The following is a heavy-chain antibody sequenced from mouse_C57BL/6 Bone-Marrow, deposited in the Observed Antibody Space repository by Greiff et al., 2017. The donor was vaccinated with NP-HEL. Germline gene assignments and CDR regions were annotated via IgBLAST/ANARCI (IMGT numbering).Heavy chain of an antibody. CDR3: ARKEKYDYEAY. CDR2: ISSGSSTI. CDR1: GFTFSDYG. D-gene: IGHD2-4*01. Sequence: EVQRVESGGGLVKPGGSLKLSCAASGFTFSDYGMHWVRQAPEKGLEWVAYISSGSSTIYYADTVKGRFTISRDNAKNTLFLQMTSLRSEDTAMYYCARKEKYDYEAYWGQGTLVTVSA. J-gene: IGHJ3*01. V-gene: IGHV5-17*01.